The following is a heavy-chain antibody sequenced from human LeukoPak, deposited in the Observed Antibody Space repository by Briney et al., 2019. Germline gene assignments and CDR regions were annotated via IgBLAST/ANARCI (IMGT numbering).Heavy chain of an antibody. CDR1: GFTFSSYT. D-gene: IGHD2-15*01. CDR2: ISGSGGST. Sequence: GGSLRLSCAASGFTFSSYTMSWVRQAPGKGLEWVSAISGSGGSTYYADSVKGRFTISRDNSKNTLYLQMNSLRAEDTAVYYCAKSWYSYYYGMDVWGQGTTVTVSS. CDR3: AKSWYSYYYGMDV. J-gene: IGHJ6*02. V-gene: IGHV3-23*01.